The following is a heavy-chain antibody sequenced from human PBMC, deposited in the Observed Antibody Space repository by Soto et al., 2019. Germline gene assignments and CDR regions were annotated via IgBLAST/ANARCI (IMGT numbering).Heavy chain of an antibody. CDR1: GYVFNSYA. V-gene: IGHV1-3*01. CDR3: ARDLVLLWFGTFDY. D-gene: IGHD3-10*01. CDR2: INAGNGNT. Sequence: QVQLVQSGAEVKKPGASVKVSCKASGYVFNSYAMHWVRQAPGQRLEWMGWINAGNGNTKYSQKFQGRVMITTDTXXSTAYMELSSLTSEDTAVYYCARDLVLLWFGTFDYWGQGSLVTVSS. J-gene: IGHJ4*02.